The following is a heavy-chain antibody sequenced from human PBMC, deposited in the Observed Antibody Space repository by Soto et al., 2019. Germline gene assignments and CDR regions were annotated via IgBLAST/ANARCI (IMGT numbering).Heavy chain of an antibody. Sequence: PGGSLRLSCAASGLAFSSYAMSWVRQAPGKGLEWVSAISGSGGSTYYADSVKGRFTISRDNSKNTLYLQMNSLRAEDTAVYYCAKAYVLRFLEWLRKSYGMDVWGQGTTVTVSS. CDR1: GLAFSSYA. J-gene: IGHJ6*02. CDR2: ISGSGGST. CDR3: AKAYVLRFLEWLRKSYGMDV. V-gene: IGHV3-23*01. D-gene: IGHD3-3*01.